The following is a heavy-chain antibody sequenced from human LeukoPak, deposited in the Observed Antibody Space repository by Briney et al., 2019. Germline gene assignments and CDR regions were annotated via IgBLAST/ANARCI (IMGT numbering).Heavy chain of an antibody. J-gene: IGHJ4*02. Sequence: GSSVKVSCKASGGTFSSYAISWVRQAPGQGLEWMGRIIPIFGTANYAQKFQGRVTITTDESTSTAYMELSSLRSEDTAVYYCARGSPYYDSSGYYLHWGQGTLVTVSS. CDR2: IIPIFGTA. V-gene: IGHV1-69*05. CDR3: ARGSPYYDSSGYYLH. D-gene: IGHD3-22*01. CDR1: GGTFSSYA.